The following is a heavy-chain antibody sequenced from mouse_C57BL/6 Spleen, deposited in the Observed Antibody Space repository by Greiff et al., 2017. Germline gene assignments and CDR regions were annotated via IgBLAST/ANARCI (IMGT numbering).Heavy chain of an antibody. CDR2: ISNGGGST. CDR1: GFTFSDYY. V-gene: IGHV5-12*01. J-gene: IGHJ4*01. Sequence: EVQLVESGGGLVQPGGSLKLSCAASGFTFSDYYMYWVRQTPEKRLEWVAYISNGGGSTYYPDTVQGRFTISRDNAKNTLYLQMSRLKSEDTAMYYCASGPGAMDYWGQGTSVTVSS. CDR3: ASGPGAMDY.